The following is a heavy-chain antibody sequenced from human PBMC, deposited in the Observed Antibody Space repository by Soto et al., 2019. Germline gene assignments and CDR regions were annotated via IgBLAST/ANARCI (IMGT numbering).Heavy chain of an antibody. J-gene: IGHJ3*02. CDR2: IIPIFGTA. CDR1: GGTFSSYA. D-gene: IGHD4-17*01. V-gene: IGHV1-69*01. Sequence: SAKLSCKASGGTFSSYASSWVRQAHGQGLEWMGGIIPIFGTANYAQKFQGRVTITADESTSTAYMELSSLRSEDTAVYYCARNRAYDYGDYDDAFDIWGQGTMVTVS. CDR3: ARNRAYDYGDYDDAFDI.